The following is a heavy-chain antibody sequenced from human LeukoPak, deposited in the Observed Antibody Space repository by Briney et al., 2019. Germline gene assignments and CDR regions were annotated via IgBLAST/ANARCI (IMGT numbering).Heavy chain of an antibody. J-gene: IGHJ4*02. CDR2: IYDSGST. CDR3: ARQSISGSSLSYFDY. V-gene: IGHV4-59*01. Sequence: SETLSLTCTVSGGSISSCYWSWIRQPPGKGLEWIGNIYDSGSTNYNPSLKSRVTISVDTSKNQCSLKLSSVTAADTAVYYCARQSISGSSLSYFDYWGQGTLVTVSS. D-gene: IGHD3-22*01. CDR1: GGSISSCY.